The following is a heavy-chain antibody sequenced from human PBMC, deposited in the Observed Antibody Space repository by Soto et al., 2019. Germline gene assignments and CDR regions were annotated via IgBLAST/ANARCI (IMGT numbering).Heavy chain of an antibody. V-gene: IGHV4-30-4*01. J-gene: IGHJ5*02. CDR2: IYYSGST. D-gene: IGHD6-6*01. CDR1: GGSISSGDYY. CDR3: ARERPDGARLDP. Sequence: QVQLQESGPGLVKPSQTLSLTCTVSGGSISSGDYYWSWIRQPPGKGLAWIGCIYYSGSTHYNPSRNRRVTISVDTAKNPFSLQLSSVPAADPAVYYCARERPDGARLDPWCQGTLVTVSS.